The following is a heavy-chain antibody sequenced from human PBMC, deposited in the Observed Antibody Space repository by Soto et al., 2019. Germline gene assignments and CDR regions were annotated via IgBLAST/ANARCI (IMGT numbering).Heavy chain of an antibody. CDR3: ARDRSPGHYYGSGPYYYYYGMDV. CDR1: GYTFTSYG. V-gene: IGHV1-18*04. D-gene: IGHD3-10*01. J-gene: IGHJ6*02. CDR2: ISAYNGNT. Sequence: ASVKGSCKASGYTFTSYGISWGRQAPGQGLEWMGWISAYNGNTNYAQKLQGRVTMTTDTSTSTAYMELRSLRSDDTAVYYCARDRSPGHYYGSGPYYYYYGMDVWGQGTTVTVSS.